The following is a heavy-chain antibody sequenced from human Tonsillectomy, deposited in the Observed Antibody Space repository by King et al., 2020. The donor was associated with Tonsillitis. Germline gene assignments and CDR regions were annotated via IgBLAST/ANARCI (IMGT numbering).Heavy chain of an antibody. CDR2: INHSGST. CDR1: GGSFSGYY. CDR3: ACYSRSSESSVVWFDP. D-gene: IGHD6-6*01. Sequence: VQLQQWGAGLLKPSETLSLTCAVYGGSFSGYYWSWIRQPPGKGLEWIGEINHSGSTNYNPPLKSRVTISVDTSKNQFSLKLSSVTAADTAVYYCACYSRSSESSVVWFDPWGQGTLVTVSS. J-gene: IGHJ5*02. V-gene: IGHV4-34*01.